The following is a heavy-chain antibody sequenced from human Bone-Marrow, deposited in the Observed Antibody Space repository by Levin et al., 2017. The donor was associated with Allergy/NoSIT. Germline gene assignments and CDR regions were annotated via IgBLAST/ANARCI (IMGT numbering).Heavy chain of an antibody. CDR1: GYSFTGDF. CDR3: ARTSIPRSGVFDV. D-gene: IGHD3-10*01. V-gene: IGHV1-2*02. CDR2: INPNSGGT. Sequence: GESLKISCKASGYSFTGDFLNWVRQAPGQGLEWMGWINPNSGGTNYPRKFQGRVTMTRDTSVSTAYMELTRLTSDDTAVYYCARTSIPRSGVFDVWGQGTLVTVSS. J-gene: IGHJ4*02.